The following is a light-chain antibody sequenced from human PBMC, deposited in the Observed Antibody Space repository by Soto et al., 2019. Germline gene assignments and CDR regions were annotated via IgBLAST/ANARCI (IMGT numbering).Light chain of an antibody. CDR2: DAS. Sequence: EIVLTQSPATLSLSPGERATLSCRASQSVRNYLAWYQQKPGQAPRLLIYDASNRATGIPGRFSGSGSGTDVTLTISSLEPEDFAVYYCQQRSNWLTFGGGTKVEIK. V-gene: IGKV3-11*01. J-gene: IGKJ4*01. CDR1: QSVRNY. CDR3: QQRSNWLT.